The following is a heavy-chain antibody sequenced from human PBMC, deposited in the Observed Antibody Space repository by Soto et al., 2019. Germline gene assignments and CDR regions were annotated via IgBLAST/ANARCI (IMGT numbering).Heavy chain of an antibody. V-gene: IGHV3-21*01. CDR3: AKANTYYDILTGYYNRFHFDY. CDR1: GFTFGKFV. D-gene: IGHD3-9*01. Sequence: GGSLRLSFAASGFTFGKFVMRWVRQTPGKGLEWVSSISSSSSYIYYADSVKGRFTISRDNAKNSLYLQMNSLRAEDTAVYYCAKANTYYDILTGYYNRFHFDYGGQGTLVTVSS. J-gene: IGHJ4*02. CDR2: ISSSSSYI.